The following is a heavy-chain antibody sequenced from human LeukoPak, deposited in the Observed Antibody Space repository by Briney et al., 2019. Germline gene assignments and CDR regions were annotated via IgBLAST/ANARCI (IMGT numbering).Heavy chain of an antibody. CDR2: ISAYNGNT. D-gene: IGHD2-21*02. CDR3: ARVNGYGDGDYFDY. CDR1: GYTFTSYD. Sequence: GASVKVSCKASGYTFTSYDINWVRQATGQGLEWMGWISAYNGNTNYAQKLQGRVTMTTDTSTSTAYMELRSLRSDDTAVYYCARVNGYGDGDYFDYWGQGTLVTVSS. J-gene: IGHJ4*02. V-gene: IGHV1-18*01.